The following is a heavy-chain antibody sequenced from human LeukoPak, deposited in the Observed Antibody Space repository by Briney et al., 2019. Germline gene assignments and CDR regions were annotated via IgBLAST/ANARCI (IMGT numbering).Heavy chain of an antibody. CDR3: ARHPGYGSGSYYYYYYGMDV. J-gene: IGHJ6*04. D-gene: IGHD3-10*01. V-gene: IGHV4-34*01. CDR2: INHSGST. CDR1: GGSFSGYY. Sequence: PSETLSLTCAVYGGSFSGYYWSWIRQPPGKGLEWIGEINHSGSTNYNPSLKSRVTISVDTSKNQFSLKLSSVTAADTAVYYCARHPGYGSGSYYYYYYGMDVWGKGTTVTVSS.